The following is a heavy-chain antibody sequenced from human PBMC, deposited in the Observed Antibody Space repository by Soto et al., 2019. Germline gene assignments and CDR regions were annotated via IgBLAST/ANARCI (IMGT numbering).Heavy chain of an antibody. CDR3: ARVGNYYDSSGYFQPFRAFDI. D-gene: IGHD3-22*01. V-gene: IGHV1-2*02. Sequence: QVQLVQSGAEVKKPGASVKVSCKASGYTFTGYYMHWVRQAPGQGLEWMGWINPNSGGTNYAQKFQGRVTMTRDTSISTAYMELSRLRSDDTAVYYCARVGNYYDSSGYFQPFRAFDIWGQGTMVTVSS. CDR1: GYTFTGYY. CDR2: INPNSGGT. J-gene: IGHJ3*02.